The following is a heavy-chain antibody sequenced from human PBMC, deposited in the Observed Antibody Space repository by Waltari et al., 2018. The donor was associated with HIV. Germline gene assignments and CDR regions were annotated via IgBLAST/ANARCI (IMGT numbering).Heavy chain of an antibody. Sequence: QVQLVESGGGVVQPGGSLRLSCAASGFTFSSIGMHWVRQAPGKGLEWVAFIRYDGSKKYHAESVKGRFTTSRDNSKNTLYLLMNSLRPEDTAVYYCAKDVSPGYGMDVWGQGTTVTVSS. J-gene: IGHJ6*02. CDR3: AKDVSPGYGMDV. CDR2: IRYDGSKK. CDR1: GFTFSSIG. V-gene: IGHV3-30*02.